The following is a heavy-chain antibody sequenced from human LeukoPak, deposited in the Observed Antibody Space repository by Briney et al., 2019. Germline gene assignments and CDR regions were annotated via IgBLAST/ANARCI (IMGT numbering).Heavy chain of an antibody. CDR1: GFTFDDYA. J-gene: IGHJ4*02. CDR2: ISWNSGSI. Sequence: SLRLSCAASGFTFDDYAMHWVRQAPGKGLEWVSGISWNSGSIGYADSVKGRFTISRDNAKNTLYLQMNSLRAEDTAVYYCAKDPGLRNPYFDYWGQGTLVTVSS. CDR3: AKDPGLRNPYFDY. V-gene: IGHV3-9*01. D-gene: IGHD3-16*01.